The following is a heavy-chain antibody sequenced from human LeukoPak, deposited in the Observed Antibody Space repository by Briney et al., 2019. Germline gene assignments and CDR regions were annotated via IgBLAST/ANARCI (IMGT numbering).Heavy chain of an antibody. J-gene: IGHJ3*02. CDR1: GGSISSSSYS. CDR2: IYRSGST. V-gene: IGHV4-30-2*01. CDR3: AREGSSDAFDT. Sequence: SQTLSLTCAVSGGSISSSSYSWSWIRQPPGQGLEWIGYIYRSGSTYYKSSLRSRVTISVDRSKNQFFLKLNSVTAADTAVYYCAREGSSDAFDTWGQGTMVTVSS. D-gene: IGHD2-2*01.